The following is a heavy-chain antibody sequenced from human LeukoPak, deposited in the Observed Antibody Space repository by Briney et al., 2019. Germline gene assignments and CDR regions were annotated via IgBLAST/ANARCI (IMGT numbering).Heavy chain of an antibody. CDR1: GFTFSDAW. Sequence: GGSLSLSCAASGFTFSDAWMSWVRQAPGKWLEWVGRVKSKTDGGTIDYAAPVQDRFTISRDESRNTLYLQMNSLKTEDSGVYYCTTLRLAASDHWGQGTLVTVSS. CDR2: VKSKTDGGTI. J-gene: IGHJ4*02. D-gene: IGHD3-9*01. CDR3: TTLRLAASDH. V-gene: IGHV3-15*01.